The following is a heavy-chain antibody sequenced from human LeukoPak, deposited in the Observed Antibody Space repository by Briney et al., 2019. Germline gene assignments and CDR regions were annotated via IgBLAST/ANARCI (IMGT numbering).Heavy chain of an antibody. J-gene: IGHJ4*02. V-gene: IGHV3-53*01. CDR1: GFTFSSYA. CDR2: IYSGGST. D-gene: IGHD6-19*01. Sequence: GGSLRLSCAASGFTFSSYAMSWVRQAPGKGLEWVSVIYSGGSTYYANSVKGRFTISRDNSKNTLYLQMNSLRAEDTAVYYCARGLRYSSGWYNFDYWGQGTLVTVSS. CDR3: ARGLRYSSGWYNFDY.